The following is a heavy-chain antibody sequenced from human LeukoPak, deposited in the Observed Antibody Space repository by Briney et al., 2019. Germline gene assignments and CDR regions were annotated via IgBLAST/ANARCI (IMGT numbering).Heavy chain of an antibody. D-gene: IGHD2-21*02. J-gene: IGHJ4*02. CDR2: IYYSGST. CDR1: GGSISSYY. V-gene: IGHV4-59*01. CDR3: ARGGPTVTAYSSFDY. Sequence: SETLSLTCTVSGGSISSYYWYWLRQPPGKGLEWIGYIYYSGSTNYNPSLESRVTISVDTSKNQFSLKLSSVTAADTAVYYCARGGPTVTAYSSFDYWGPGTLVTVSS.